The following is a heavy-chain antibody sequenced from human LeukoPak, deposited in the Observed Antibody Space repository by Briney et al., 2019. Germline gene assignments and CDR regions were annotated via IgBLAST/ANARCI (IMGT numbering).Heavy chain of an antibody. D-gene: IGHD1-26*01. CDR3: ARDRGGATTQGFDY. J-gene: IGHJ4*02. CDR2: ISAYNGNT. V-gene: IGHV1-18*01. Sequence: GASVKVSCKASGYTFTSYGISWVRQAPGQGLEWMGWISAYNGNTNYAQKLQGRVTMTTDTSTSTAYMELKSLRSDDPAVYYCARDRGGATTQGFDYWGQGTLVTVSS. CDR1: GYTFTSYG.